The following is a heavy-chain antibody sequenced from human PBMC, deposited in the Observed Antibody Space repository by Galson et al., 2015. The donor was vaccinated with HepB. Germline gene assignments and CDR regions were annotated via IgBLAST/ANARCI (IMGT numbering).Heavy chain of an antibody. CDR3: ARGKRRESGYSYGFSSARGAYIMDV. CDR1: GGSFGGYY. V-gene: IGHV4-34*01. J-gene: IGHJ6*02. D-gene: IGHD5-18*01. Sequence: ETLSLTCAVYGGSFGGYYWSWIRQPPGKGLEWIGEINHSGSTNYNPSLKSRVPISVDTSKNQFSLKLSSVTAADTAVYYCARGKRRESGYSYGFSSARGAYIMDVWGQGTTVTVSS. CDR2: INHSGST.